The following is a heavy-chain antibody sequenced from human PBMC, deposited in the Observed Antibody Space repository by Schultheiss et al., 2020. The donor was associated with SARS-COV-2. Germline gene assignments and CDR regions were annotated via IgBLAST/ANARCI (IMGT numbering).Heavy chain of an antibody. CDR3: ARDGLYDFWSGYPDY. V-gene: IGHV1-46*03. CDR2: INPSGGST. CDR1: GYTFTSYY. J-gene: IGHJ4*02. Sequence: ASVKVSCKASGYTFTSYYMHWVRQAPGQGLEWMGIINPSGGSTSYAQKFQGRVTMTRDTSTSTVYMELSSLRSEDTAVYYCARDGLYDFWSGYPDYWGQGTLVTVSS. D-gene: IGHD3-3*01.